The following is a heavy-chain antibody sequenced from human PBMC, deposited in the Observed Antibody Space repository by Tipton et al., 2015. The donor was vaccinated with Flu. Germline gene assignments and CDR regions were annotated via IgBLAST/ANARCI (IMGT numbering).Heavy chain of an antibody. CDR2: INEDGSTT. Sequence: SLRLSCAASGFTFSSYWMHWVRQSPGKGLEWVANINEDGSTTYYLGSVKGRFTISRDNNKNSLYLQMKNLRPDDSAVYYCAKPRLLGTPNQPEFDSWGPGTLVTVSS. CDR1: GFTFSSYW. CDR3: AKPRLLGTPNQPEFDS. V-gene: IGHV3-7*03. J-gene: IGHJ4*02. D-gene: IGHD4-23*01.